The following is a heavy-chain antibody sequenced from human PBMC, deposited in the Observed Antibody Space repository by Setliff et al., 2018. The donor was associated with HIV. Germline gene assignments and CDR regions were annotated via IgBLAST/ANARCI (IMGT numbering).Heavy chain of an antibody. CDR3: TGDITEGFFLERASEY. J-gene: IGHJ4*02. CDR2: VSYSGST. V-gene: IGHV4-38-2*02. D-gene: IGHD3-3*01. CDR1: DYSISSGYH. Sequence: SETLSLTCSVSDYSISSGYHWSWVRQAPGRGLEWIGYVSYSGSTSYNPSLNSRVTMSVDASRDQFSLKLSSVTAADTAVYYCTGDITEGFFLERASEYWGQGSLVTVSS.